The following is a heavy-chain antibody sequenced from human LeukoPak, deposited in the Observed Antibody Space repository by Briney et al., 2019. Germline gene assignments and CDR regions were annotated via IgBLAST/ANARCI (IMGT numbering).Heavy chain of an antibody. J-gene: IGHJ4*02. D-gene: IGHD3-10*01. Sequence: GASVKVSCKASGGTFTSYAISWVRQAPGQGLEWMGGIIPIFGTANYAQKFQGRVTITADESTSTAYMELSSLRSEDTAVYYCARDLDSAGDYWGQGTLVTVSS. CDR2: IIPIFGTA. CDR3: ARDLDSAGDY. CDR1: GGTFTSYA. V-gene: IGHV1-69*13.